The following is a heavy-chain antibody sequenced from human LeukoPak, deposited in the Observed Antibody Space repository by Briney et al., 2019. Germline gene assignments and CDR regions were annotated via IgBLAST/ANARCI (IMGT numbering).Heavy chain of an antibody. D-gene: IGHD1-7*01. Sequence: PGGSLRLSCAASGFTFSSYSMNWVRQAPGKGLEWVSSISSSSSYIYYADSVKGRFTISRDNAKNSLYLQMNSLRAEDTAVYYCARDTLELLSYYYYMDVWGKGTTVTVSS. CDR1: GFTFSSYS. J-gene: IGHJ6*03. CDR3: ARDTLELLSYYYYMDV. V-gene: IGHV3-21*01. CDR2: ISSSSSYI.